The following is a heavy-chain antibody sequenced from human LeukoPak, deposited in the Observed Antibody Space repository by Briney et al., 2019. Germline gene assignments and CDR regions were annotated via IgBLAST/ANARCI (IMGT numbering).Heavy chain of an antibody. V-gene: IGHV4-61*02. J-gene: IGHJ5*02. CDR1: GGSISSGSYY. Sequence: PSETLSLTCTVSGGSISSGSYYWSWIRQPAGKGLEWIGRIYTSGSTNYNPSLKSRVTISVDTSKNQFSLKLSSVTAADTAVYYCAREDITIFGVVIIGWFDPWGQGTLVTVSS. CDR3: AREDITIFGVVIIGWFDP. D-gene: IGHD3-3*01. CDR2: IYTSGST.